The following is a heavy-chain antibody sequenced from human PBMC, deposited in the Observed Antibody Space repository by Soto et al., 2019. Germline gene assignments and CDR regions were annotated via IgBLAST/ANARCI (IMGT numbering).Heavy chain of an antibody. CDR1: GGSFSGYY. D-gene: IGHD2-15*01. J-gene: IGHJ5*02. Sequence: ETLSLTCAVYGGSFSGYYWSWIRQPPGKGLEWIGEINHSGSTNYNPSLKSRVTISVDTSKNQFSLKLSSVTAADTAVYYCARRQQRVAAILFGARWFDPWGQGTLVTVSS. V-gene: IGHV4-34*01. CDR2: INHSGST. CDR3: ARRQQRVAAILFGARWFDP.